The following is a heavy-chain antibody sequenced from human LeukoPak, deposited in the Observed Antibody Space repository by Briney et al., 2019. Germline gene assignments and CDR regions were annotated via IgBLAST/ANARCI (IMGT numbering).Heavy chain of an antibody. D-gene: IGHD3-10*01. J-gene: IGHJ6*02. CDR3: ASVGDAVTIGRGVSQLYYYYYGMDV. CDR2: IYPGDYDT. V-gene: IGHV5-51*01. Sequence: AGESLMTCYKGSGYSITSYCIGLVRPMPGKGVEWGGIIYPGDYDTKYSTSFQGQVTIAADKSVSTAFLQWSSLKASDIAMYYCASVGDAVTIGRGVSQLYYYYYGMDVWGQGTTVTVSS. CDR1: GYSITSYC.